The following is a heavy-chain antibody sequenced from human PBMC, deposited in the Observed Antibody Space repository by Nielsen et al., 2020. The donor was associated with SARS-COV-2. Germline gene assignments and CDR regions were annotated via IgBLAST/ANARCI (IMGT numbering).Heavy chain of an antibody. CDR1: GFPFDTYA. D-gene: IGHD2-15*01. CDR3: AKGGDRYCSGGSCLGWIDP. Sequence: GGSLRLSCAASGFPFDTYAMTWVRQAPGKGLEWVSTISGSGEGTYYADSVKGRFSISRDNSKKTVDLQMNSLRVEDTAKYYCAKGGDRYCSGGSCLGWIDPWGQGALVIVSS. CDR2: ISGSGEGT. J-gene: IGHJ5*02. V-gene: IGHV3-23*01.